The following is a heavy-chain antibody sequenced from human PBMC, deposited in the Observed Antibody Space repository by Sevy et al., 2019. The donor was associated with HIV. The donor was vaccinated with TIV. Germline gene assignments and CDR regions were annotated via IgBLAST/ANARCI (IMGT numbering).Heavy chain of an antibody. Sequence: GGSLRLSCAASGFTFSSYGMHWVRQAPGKGLEWVAVIWYDGSNKYYADSVKGRFTISRDNSKNTLYPQMNSLRAEDTAVYYCARDPDSSGYDDWGQGTLVTVSS. CDR3: ARDPDSSGYDD. J-gene: IGHJ4*02. CDR1: GFTFSSYG. V-gene: IGHV3-33*01. CDR2: IWYDGSNK. D-gene: IGHD3-22*01.